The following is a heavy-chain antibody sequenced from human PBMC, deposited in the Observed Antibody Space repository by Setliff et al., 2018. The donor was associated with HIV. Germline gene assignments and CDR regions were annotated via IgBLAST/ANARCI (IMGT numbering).Heavy chain of an antibody. CDR3: ARYARVPQF. J-gene: IGHJ4*02. D-gene: IGHD6-19*01. V-gene: IGHV3-48*04. CDR2: ISSSSSTI. Sequence: GGSLRLSCAVSGFTFSTYSMNWVRQAPGKGLEWVSYISSSSSTIYYADSVKGRFTISRDNAKNSLYLQMNSLRAEDTAVYYCARYARVPQFWGQGTLVTVSS. CDR1: GFTFSTYS.